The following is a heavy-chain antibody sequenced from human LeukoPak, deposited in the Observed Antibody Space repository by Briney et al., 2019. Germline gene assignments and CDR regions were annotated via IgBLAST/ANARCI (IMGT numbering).Heavy chain of an antibody. CDR3: ARGPRNDP. CDR2: VHPNTGNT. Sequence: ASVKVSCKTSGYPFTTYEINWVRQAAGQGLEWMGWVHPNTGNTAHAQRFQGRVTMTRDTSISTAYMELSSLTSNDTAVYFCARGPRNDPWGQGTLVTVSS. V-gene: IGHV1-8*01. D-gene: IGHD1-14*01. J-gene: IGHJ5*02. CDR1: GYPFTTYE.